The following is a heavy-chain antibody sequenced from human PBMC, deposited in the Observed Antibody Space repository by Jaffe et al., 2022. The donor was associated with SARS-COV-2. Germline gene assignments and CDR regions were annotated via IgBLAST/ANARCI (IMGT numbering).Heavy chain of an antibody. J-gene: IGHJ4*02. V-gene: IGHV3-74*01. Sequence: EVQLVESGGGLVQPGGSLRLSCAASGFTFINYWMHWVRQAPGEGLVWVSRIKYDGSSPDYADSVKGRFTISRDNAKTTLYLQMNNLRAGDTAVYYCVPRGDRSGWVHPTGDYWGRGTLVTVSS. D-gene: IGHD6-19*01. CDR3: VPRGDRSGWVHPTGDY. CDR2: IKYDGSSP. CDR1: GFTFINYW.